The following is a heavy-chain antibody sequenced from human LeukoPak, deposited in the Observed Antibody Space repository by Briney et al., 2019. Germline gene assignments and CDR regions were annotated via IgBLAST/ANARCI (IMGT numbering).Heavy chain of an antibody. V-gene: IGHV4-38-2*01. CDR2: IYHSGST. Sequence: SETLSLTCAVAGYAISRGYDWGWIGQPPGKGLEWIGNIYHSGSTYYNPSLKSRLTISVDTSKNQSSLKLNSVTAADTALYYCARGATSGSYESDYWGQGTLVTVSS. CDR3: ARGATSGSYESDY. J-gene: IGHJ4*02. D-gene: IGHD1-26*01. CDR1: GYAISRGYD.